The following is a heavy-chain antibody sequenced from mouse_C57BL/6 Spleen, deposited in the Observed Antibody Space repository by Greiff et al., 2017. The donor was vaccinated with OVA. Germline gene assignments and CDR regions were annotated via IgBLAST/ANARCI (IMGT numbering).Heavy chain of an antibody. V-gene: IGHV1-69*01. J-gene: IGHJ4*01. CDR1: GYTFTSYW. CDR3: ARFGNRDYYAMDY. Sequence: QVQLQQPGAELVMPGASVKLSCKASGYTFTSYWMHWVKQRPGQGLEWIGEIDPSDSYTNYNQKFKGKSTLTVDKSSSTAYMQLSSLTSEDSAVYYCARFGNRDYYAMDYWGQGTSVIVSS. D-gene: IGHD2-1*01. CDR2: IDPSDSYT.